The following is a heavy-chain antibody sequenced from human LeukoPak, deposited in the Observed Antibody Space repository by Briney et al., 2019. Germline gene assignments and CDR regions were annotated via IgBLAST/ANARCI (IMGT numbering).Heavy chain of an antibody. V-gene: IGHV1-46*01. D-gene: IGHD6-19*01. CDR1: GYTFTSYY. CDR3: ARADGYNSGWCPPRGWFDP. J-gene: IGHJ5*02. CDR2: INPSGGST. Sequence: ASVKVSCTASGYTFTSYYMHWVRQAPGQGLEWMGIINPSGGSTSYAQKFQGRVTMTRDTSTSTVYMELSSLRSEDTAVYYCARADGYNSGWCPPRGWFDPWGQGTLVTVSS.